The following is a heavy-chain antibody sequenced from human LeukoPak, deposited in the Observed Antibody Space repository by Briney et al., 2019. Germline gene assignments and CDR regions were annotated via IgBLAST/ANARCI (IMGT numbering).Heavy chain of an antibody. D-gene: IGHD1-26*01. J-gene: IGHJ4*02. V-gene: IGHV4-4*07. CDR1: GGSISSYY. Sequence: SETLFLTCTVSGGSISSYYWSWIRQPAGKGLEWIGRIYTSGSTNYNPSLKSRVTMSVDTSKNQFSLKLSSVTAADTAVYYCARGATFTIVGASDYFDYWGQGTLVTVSS. CDR3: ARGATFTIVGASDYFDY. CDR2: IYTSGST.